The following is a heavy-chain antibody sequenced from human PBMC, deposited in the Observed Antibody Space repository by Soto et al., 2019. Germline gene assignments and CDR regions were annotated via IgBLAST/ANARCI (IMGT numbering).Heavy chain of an antibody. Sequence: PGESLKISCKGSGYSFTSYWISWVRQMPGKGLGWMGRIDPSDSYTNYSPSFQGHVTISANKSISTAYLQWSSLKASDTAMYYCARLTNRIAAAEVYYYGMDVWGQGTTVTVSS. CDR1: GYSFTSYW. CDR3: ARLTNRIAAAEVYYYGMDV. J-gene: IGHJ6*02. V-gene: IGHV5-10-1*01. D-gene: IGHD6-13*01. CDR2: IDPSDSYT.